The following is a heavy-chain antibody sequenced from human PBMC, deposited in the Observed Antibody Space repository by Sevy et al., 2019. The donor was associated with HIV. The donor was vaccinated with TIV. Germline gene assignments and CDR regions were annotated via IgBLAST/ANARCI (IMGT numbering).Heavy chain of an antibody. Sequence: GGSLRLSCAASGFTFSSYAMSWVRQAPGKGLEWVSAISGSGGSTYYADSVKGRFTISRDNSKNTLYLKMNSLRAEDTAVYYCAKDLLKYQLRDHVDYWGQGTLVTVSS. CDR1: GFTFSSYA. D-gene: IGHD2-2*01. V-gene: IGHV3-23*01. CDR2: ISGSGGST. J-gene: IGHJ4*02. CDR3: AKDLLKYQLRDHVDY.